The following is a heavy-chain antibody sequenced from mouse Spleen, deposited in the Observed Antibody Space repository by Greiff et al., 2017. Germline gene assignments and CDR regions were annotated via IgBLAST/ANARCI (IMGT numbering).Heavy chain of an antibody. CDR3: TSDSNYLDY. J-gene: IGHJ2*01. Sequence: EVKLVESGAELVRPGASVKLSCTASGFNINDYYMHWVKQRPEQGLEWIGWINPDNGDTEYASKFQGKATITADTSSNTAYLQRSSLTSEDTAFYYCTSDSNYLDYWGQGTTLTVSS. D-gene: IGHD2-5*01. V-gene: IGHV14-4*01. CDR1: GFNINDYY. CDR2: INPDNGDT.